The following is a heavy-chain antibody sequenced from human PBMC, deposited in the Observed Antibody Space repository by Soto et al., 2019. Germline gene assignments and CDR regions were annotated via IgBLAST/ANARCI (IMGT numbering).Heavy chain of an antibody. CDR2: IIPIFGTA. V-gene: IGHV1-69*13. CDR3: ARGNSPVHFDY. CDR1: GGTFSSYA. Sequence: ASVKVSCKASGGTFSSYAISWVRQAPGQGLEWMGGIIPIFGTANYAQKFQGRVTITADESTSTAYMELNSVTAADTAVYYCARGNSPVHFDYWGQGTLVTVSS. J-gene: IGHJ4*02. D-gene: IGHD1-7*01.